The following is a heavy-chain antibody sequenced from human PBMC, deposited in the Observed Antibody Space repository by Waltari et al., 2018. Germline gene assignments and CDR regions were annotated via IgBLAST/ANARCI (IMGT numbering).Heavy chain of an antibody. CDR1: GFTFRSYG. CDR2: ISYDGSNK. J-gene: IGHJ4*02. D-gene: IGHD3-22*01. CDR3: AKTPYDSSGYFDY. Sequence: QVQLVESGGGVVQPGRSLRLSCAASGFTFRSYGMPWVRQAPGKGLEWVAVISYDGSNKYYADSVKGRFTISRDSSKNTLYLQMNSLRAEDTAVYYCAKTPYDSSGYFDYWGQGTLVTVSS. V-gene: IGHV3-30*18.